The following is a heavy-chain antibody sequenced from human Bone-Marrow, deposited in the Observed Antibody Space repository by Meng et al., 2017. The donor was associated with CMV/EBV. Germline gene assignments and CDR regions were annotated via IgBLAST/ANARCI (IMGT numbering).Heavy chain of an antibody. CDR3: ARSRWAPRGCAFDI. D-gene: IGHD5-24*01. V-gene: IGHV1-69*02. J-gene: IGHJ3*02. CDR1: GGTFSSYT. CDR2: IIPILGIA. Sequence: SVKVSCKASGGTFSSYTISWVRQAPGQGLEWMGRIIPILGIANYGQKFQGRVTITADKTTSAAYTELSSLRSEDTAVYYCARSRWAPRGCAFDIWGQGTMVTVSS.